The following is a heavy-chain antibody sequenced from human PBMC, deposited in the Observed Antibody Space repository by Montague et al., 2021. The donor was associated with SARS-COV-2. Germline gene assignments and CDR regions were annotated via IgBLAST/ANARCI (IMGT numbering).Heavy chain of an antibody. D-gene: IGHD5-12*01. V-gene: IGHV3-48*03. Sequence: SLRLSCAGSGFPFSSYALNWIRQAPGKGLEWVSYIRYTGTNIYYADSVKGRFTISRDNSKNSLYLRFNRLTLDDTAVYYCARDAVATDGQYAFDLWGRGTMVTVSS. CDR2: IRYTGTNI. J-gene: IGHJ3*01. CDR3: ARDAVATDGQYAFDL. CDR1: GFPFSSYA.